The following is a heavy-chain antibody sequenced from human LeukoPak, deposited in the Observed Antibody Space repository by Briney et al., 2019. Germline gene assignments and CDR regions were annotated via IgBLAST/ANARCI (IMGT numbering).Heavy chain of an antibody. Sequence: GASVKVSCKASGGTFSSYAFSWVRQAPGQGLEWIGDIIPIYGTSNYAQKFQGRVTITADESTSTAYMELSSLRSEDTAVYYCARRGVGTHFDYWGQGSLVTVSS. J-gene: IGHJ4*02. CDR3: ARRGVGTHFDY. CDR2: IIPIYGTS. V-gene: IGHV1-69*13. D-gene: IGHD1-1*01. CDR1: GGTFSSYA.